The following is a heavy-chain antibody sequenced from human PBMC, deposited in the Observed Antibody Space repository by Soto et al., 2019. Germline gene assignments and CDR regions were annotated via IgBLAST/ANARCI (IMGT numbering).Heavy chain of an antibody. CDR1: GFSFDTYN. D-gene: IGHD6-19*01. V-gene: IGHV3-21*02. CDR2: ISSGRPDI. J-gene: IGHJ4*02. CDR3: ARDHLGIAAGDFDL. Sequence: EDQLVESGGGLVKPGGSLRLSCAASGFSFDTYNMNWVRQAPGKGLEWVSSISSGRPDIFYADSVRGRFTISRDDAKNSLFLQMNSLRADDTAVYDWARDHLGIAAGDFDLWGQGTLVTVSS.